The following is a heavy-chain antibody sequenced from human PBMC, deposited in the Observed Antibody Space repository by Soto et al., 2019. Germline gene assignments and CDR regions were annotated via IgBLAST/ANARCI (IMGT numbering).Heavy chain of an antibody. J-gene: IGHJ4*02. CDR3: AKGHIAVAGTWSMYFFDY. V-gene: IGHV3-9*01. Sequence: EVQLVESGGGLVQPGRSLRLSCAASGFTFDDYAMHWVRQAPGKGLEWVSGISWNSGSIGYADSVKGRFTISRDNVKNSRYLQMKSLRAEDTALYYCAKGHIAVAGTWSMYFFDYLCQGTLVTVSS. D-gene: IGHD6-19*01. CDR1: GFTFDDYA. CDR2: ISWNSGSI.